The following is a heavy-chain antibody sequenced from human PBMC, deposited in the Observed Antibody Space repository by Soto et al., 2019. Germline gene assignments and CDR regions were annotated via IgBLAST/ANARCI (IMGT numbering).Heavy chain of an antibody. J-gene: IGHJ3*02. Sequence: PSETLSLTCTVSGGSISSYYWSWIRQPPGKGLEWIGYIYYSGSTNYNPSLKSRVTISVDTSKNQFSLKLSSVTAADTAVYYCARDTRGGDAFEIWGQGTMVTVSS. CDR1: GGSISSYY. V-gene: IGHV4-59*01. CDR3: ARDTRGGDAFEI. CDR2: IYYSGST.